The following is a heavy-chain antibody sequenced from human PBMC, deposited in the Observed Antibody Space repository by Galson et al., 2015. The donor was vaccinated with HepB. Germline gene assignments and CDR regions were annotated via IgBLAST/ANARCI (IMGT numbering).Heavy chain of an antibody. Sequence: PALVKPTQTLTLTCTVSGFSLSNARMGVSWIRQPPGKALEWLAHIFSNDEKSYSTSLKSRLTISKDTSKSQVVLTMTNMDPVDTATYYCARNFGDVSAFDIWGQGTMVTVSS. CDR3: ARNFGDVSAFDI. D-gene: IGHD4-17*01. J-gene: IGHJ3*02. V-gene: IGHV2-26*01. CDR2: IFSNDEK. CDR1: GFSLSNARMG.